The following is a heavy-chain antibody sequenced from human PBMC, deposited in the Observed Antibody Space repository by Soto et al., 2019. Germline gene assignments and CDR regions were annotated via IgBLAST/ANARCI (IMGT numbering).Heavy chain of an antibody. J-gene: IGHJ6*02. CDR3: ARAHCSSTSCYTAGLLRYFDWLFPYGMDV. CDR1: GFTFSSYS. V-gene: IGHV3-21*01. Sequence: EVQLVESGGGLVKPGGSLRLSCAASGFTFSSYSMNWVRQAPGKGLEWVSSISSSSSYIYYADSVKGRFTISRDNAKNSLYLQMNSLRAEDTAVYYCARAHCSSTSCYTAGLLRYFDWLFPYGMDVWGQGTTVTVSS. D-gene: IGHD2-2*02. CDR2: ISSSSSYI.